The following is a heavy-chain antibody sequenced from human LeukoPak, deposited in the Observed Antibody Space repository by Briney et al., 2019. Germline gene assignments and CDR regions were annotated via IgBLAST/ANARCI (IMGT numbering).Heavy chain of an antibody. V-gene: IGHV4-39*07. CDR2: IYYSGST. CDR3: ARAPRITMIVVVNDAFDI. CDR1: GGSISSSSYY. D-gene: IGHD3-22*01. J-gene: IGHJ3*02. Sequence: SETLSLTCTVSGGSISSSSYYWGWIRQPPGKGLEWIGSIYYSGSTNYNPSLKSRVTISVDKSKNQFSLRLSSVTAADTAVYYCARAPRITMIVVVNDAFDIWGQGTMVTVSS.